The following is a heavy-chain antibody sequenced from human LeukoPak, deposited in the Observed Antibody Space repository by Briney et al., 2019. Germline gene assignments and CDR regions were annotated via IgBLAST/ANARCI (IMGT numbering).Heavy chain of an antibody. D-gene: IGHD3-10*01. CDR2: ISPNSETK. CDR3: ARDIGFTVVRGAMLYYYAMDV. J-gene: IGHJ6*02. Sequence: TGGSLRLSCAASGFTFSSYAMSWVRQAPGKGLEWISYISPNSETKYYADSVKGRFTISRDNAKNSLYLQMNSLRAEDTAVYYCARDIGFTVVRGAMLYYYAMDVWGQGTTVTISS. CDR1: GFTFSSYA. V-gene: IGHV3-48*04.